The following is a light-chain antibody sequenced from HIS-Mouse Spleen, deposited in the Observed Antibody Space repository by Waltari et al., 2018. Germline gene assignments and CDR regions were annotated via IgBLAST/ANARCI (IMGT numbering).Light chain of an antibody. CDR2: EVS. J-gene: IGLJ2*01. CDR3: SSYTSSSTLV. V-gene: IGLV2-14*01. CDR1: SSYVGGYNY. Sequence: QSALTQPASVSGSPGQSITISCPGTSSYVGGYNYVSWYQQHPGKAPKLMIYEVSTRPSGVSNRFSGSKSGNTASLTISGLQAEDEADYYCSSYTSSSTLVFGGGTKLTVL.